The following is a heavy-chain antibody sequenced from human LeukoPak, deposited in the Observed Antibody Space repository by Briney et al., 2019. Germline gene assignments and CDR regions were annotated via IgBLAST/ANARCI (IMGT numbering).Heavy chain of an antibody. J-gene: IGHJ4*02. V-gene: IGHV3-23*01. D-gene: IGHD3-10*01. CDR3: AKGLYHYYGSGSYTLDY. CDR2: ISGRSSSI. Sequence: GGSLRLSCAATGFTFSSYAMTWVRQTPGKGLEWVSAISGRSSSIYFADSVRGRFTLSRDNSNNTLHLQMSSLRAEDTALYFCAKGLYHYYGSGSYTLDYWGQGTQVTVSS. CDR1: GFTFSSYA.